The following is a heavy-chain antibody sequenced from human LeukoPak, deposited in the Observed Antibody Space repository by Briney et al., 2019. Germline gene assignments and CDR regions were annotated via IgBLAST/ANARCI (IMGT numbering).Heavy chain of an antibody. CDR2: INQDGSEK. D-gene: IGHD5-18*01. J-gene: IGHJ4*02. CDR1: GFTFGTYW. CDR3: ARVGRDKIQLWSQFDY. V-gene: IGHV3-7*01. Sequence: GGSLRLSCAASGFTFGTYWMNWVRRAPGKGLEWVANINQDGSEKYYVDSVKGRFTISRDNAKNSLYLQMNSLRAEDTAVYYCARVGRDKIQLWSQFDYWGQGTLVTVSS.